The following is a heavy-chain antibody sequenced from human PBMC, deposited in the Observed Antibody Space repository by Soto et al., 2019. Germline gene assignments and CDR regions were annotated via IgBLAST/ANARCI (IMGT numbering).Heavy chain of an antibody. CDR2: IYYTGRT. J-gene: IGHJ4*02. CDR3: ASESSNSPDYFDY. D-gene: IGHD2-15*01. CDR1: GDSISTDYYY. Sequence: SETLSLTCSVSGDSISTDYYYWGWVRQPPGKGLEWIGYIYYTGRTSYTPSLESRLTISIDTSKNQFSLNLDSVSAADTAVYFCASESSNSPDYFDYWGQGTLVTVSS. V-gene: IGHV4-30-4*01.